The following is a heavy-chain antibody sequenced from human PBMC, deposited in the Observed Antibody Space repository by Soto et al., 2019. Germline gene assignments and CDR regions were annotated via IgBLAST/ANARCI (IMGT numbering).Heavy chain of an antibody. CDR2: IYHSGST. Sequence: QVQLQESGPGLVKPSGTLSLTCAVSGGSISSSNWWSWVRQPPGKGLEWIGEIYHSGSTNYNPSLKSRVTISVDKSKNQFSLKLSSVTAADTAVYYCARLEPYYYGSGSYYVDYWGQGTLVTVSS. V-gene: IGHV4-4*02. CDR3: ARLEPYYYGSGSYYVDY. J-gene: IGHJ4*02. D-gene: IGHD3-10*01. CDR1: GGSISSSNW.